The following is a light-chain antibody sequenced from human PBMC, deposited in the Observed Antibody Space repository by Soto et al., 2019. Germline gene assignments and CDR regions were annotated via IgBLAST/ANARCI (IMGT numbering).Light chain of an antibody. Sequence: EIVLTQSPATLSLSPGERATLSCRASQSVSSYLAWYQQKPGQAPRLLIYDASNRATGIPARFSGSGSGTDITLTISSREPEDFAVYYCQQRSNWPRTFGQGTKVDNK. CDR1: QSVSSY. CDR3: QQRSNWPRT. CDR2: DAS. V-gene: IGKV3-11*01. J-gene: IGKJ1*01.